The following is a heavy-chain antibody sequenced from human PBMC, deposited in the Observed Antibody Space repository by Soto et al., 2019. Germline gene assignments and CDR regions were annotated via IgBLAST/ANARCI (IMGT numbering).Heavy chain of an antibody. CDR2: INPNSGGT. CDR3: ARVAQPKQQLVKRGFDY. V-gene: IGHV1-2*04. J-gene: IGHJ4*02. Sequence: ASVKVSCKASGYTFTGYYMHWVRQAPGQGLEWMGWINPNSGGTNYAQKFQGWVTMTRDTSISTAYMELSRLRSDDTAVYYCARVAQPKQQLVKRGFDYWGQGTLVTVSS. D-gene: IGHD6-13*01. CDR1: GYTFTGYY.